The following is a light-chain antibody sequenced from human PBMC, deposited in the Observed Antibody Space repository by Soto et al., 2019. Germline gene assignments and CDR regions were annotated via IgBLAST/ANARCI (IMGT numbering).Light chain of an antibody. CDR1: QSVSSSY. Sequence: EIGLTQSPGTLSLSPGERATLSCGASQSVSSSYLAWYQQKPGQAPRLLIYGASSRATGIPDRFSGSGSGTDFTLTISRLEPEDFVVYYCQQYGSSPRTFGQGTKVEIK. CDR3: QQYGSSPRT. J-gene: IGKJ1*01. CDR2: GAS. V-gene: IGKV3-20*01.